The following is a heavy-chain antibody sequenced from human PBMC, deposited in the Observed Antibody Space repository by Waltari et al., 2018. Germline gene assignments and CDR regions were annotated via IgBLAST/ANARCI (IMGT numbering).Heavy chain of an antibody. CDR2: ISSSSSYI. Sequence: EVQLVESGGGLVKPGGSLRLSCAASGFTFGSYSMNWVRQAPGKGLEWVSSISSSSSYIYYADSVKGRFTISRDNAKNSLYLQMNSLRAEDTAVYYCAREKGDIVVVHAFDIWGQGTMVTVSS. V-gene: IGHV3-21*01. J-gene: IGHJ3*02. CDR1: GFTFGSYS. D-gene: IGHD2-2*01. CDR3: AREKGDIVVVHAFDI.